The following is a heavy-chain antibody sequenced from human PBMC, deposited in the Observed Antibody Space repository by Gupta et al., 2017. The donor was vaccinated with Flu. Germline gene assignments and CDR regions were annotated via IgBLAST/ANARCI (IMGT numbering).Heavy chain of an antibody. CDR2: IQSDGSNI. Sequence: QVQLVESGGGVVPPGTSLRLSWAAPGFSSGLYGMHVVRQAPGKGLEWVAVIQSDGSNIQYADSVKGRFTISRDNSKNTLYLQMNSLRADDTALYYCAKDGPRVHYYYGMDVWGQGTTVTVSS. CDR3: AKDGPRVHYYYGMDV. CDR1: GFSSGLYG. D-gene: IGHD6-6*01. V-gene: IGHV3-30*18. J-gene: IGHJ6*02.